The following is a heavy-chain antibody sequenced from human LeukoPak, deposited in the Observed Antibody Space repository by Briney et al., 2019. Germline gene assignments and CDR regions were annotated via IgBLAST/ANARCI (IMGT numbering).Heavy chain of an antibody. CDR1: GGSISSYY. J-gene: IGHJ3*02. CDR2: IYYSGST. V-gene: IGHV4-59*01. CDR3: ARDKGTTGAVGAFDI. Sequence: PSETLSLTCTVSGGSISSYYWSWIRQPPGKGLEWIGYIYYSGSTNYNPSLKSRVTISVDTSKNQFSLKLSSVTAADTAVYYCARDKGTTGAVGAFDIWGQGTMVTVSS. D-gene: IGHD1-1*01.